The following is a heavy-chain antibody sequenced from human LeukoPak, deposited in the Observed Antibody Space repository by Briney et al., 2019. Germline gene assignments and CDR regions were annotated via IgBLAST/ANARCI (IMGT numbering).Heavy chain of an antibody. Sequence: SETLSLTCTVSGGSISRYYWSWIRQPAGKGLEWIGRISTSGNTHYNPSLQSRVTMSVDTSKNQFSLKLSSVTAADTAVYYCASAAFLTGYYLAYWGQGTLVTVSS. CDR1: GGSISRYY. D-gene: IGHD3-9*01. V-gene: IGHV4-4*07. CDR2: ISTSGNT. CDR3: ASAAFLTGYYLAY. J-gene: IGHJ4*02.